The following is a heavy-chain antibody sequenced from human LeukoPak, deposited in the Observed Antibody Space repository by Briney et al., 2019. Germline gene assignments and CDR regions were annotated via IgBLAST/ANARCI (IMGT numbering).Heavy chain of an antibody. CDR3: ARDCVPTQNYYDSSGYHYDY. Sequence: ASVKVFCKGSGYTFTRYCMHWGRHPPGQGLEWMGIINPSGGSTSYAQKFQGRVTMTRDTSTSTVYMELSSLRSEDTAVYYCARDCVPTQNYYDSSGYHYDYWGQGTLVTVSS. CDR1: GYTFTRYC. V-gene: IGHV1-46*01. CDR2: INPSGGST. J-gene: IGHJ4*02. D-gene: IGHD3-22*01.